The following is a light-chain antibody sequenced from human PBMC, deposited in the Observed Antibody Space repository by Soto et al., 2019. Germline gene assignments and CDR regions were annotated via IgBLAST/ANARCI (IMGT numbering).Light chain of an antibody. J-gene: IGKJ1*01. Sequence: DIVMTQSPDSLAVSLGERATINCKSSQSFLYSSNNKNYLAWYQQKPGQPPKLLIYWASTRESGVPDRFSGSGSGTEFTLTISSLQSEDFAVYYCQQYNNWPPWTFGQGTKVDIK. V-gene: IGKV4-1*01. CDR2: WAS. CDR3: QQYNNWPPWT. CDR1: QSFLYSSNNKNY.